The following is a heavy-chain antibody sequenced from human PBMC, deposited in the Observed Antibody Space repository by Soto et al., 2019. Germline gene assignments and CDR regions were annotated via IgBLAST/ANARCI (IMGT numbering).Heavy chain of an antibody. CDR1: GGSFSGYY. J-gene: IGHJ4*02. Sequence: TSETLSLTCAVYGGSFSGYYWSWIRQPPGKGLEWIGEINHSGSTNYNPSLKSRVTISVDTSKNQFSLKLSSVTAADTAVYYCALTRGITMIENYWGQGTLVTVSS. CDR3: ALTRGITMIENY. D-gene: IGHD3-22*01. CDR2: INHSGST. V-gene: IGHV4-34*01.